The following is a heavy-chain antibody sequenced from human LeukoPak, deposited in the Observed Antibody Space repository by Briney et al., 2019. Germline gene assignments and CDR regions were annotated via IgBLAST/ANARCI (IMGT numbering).Heavy chain of an antibody. D-gene: IGHD6-19*01. Sequence: SETLSLACAVYGGSFSGYYWSWIRQPPGKGLEWIGEINHSGSTNYNPSLKSRVTIPVDTSKNQFSLKLSSVTAADTAVYYCARSPGGVSAVAGHPFDYWGQGTLVTVSS. CDR2: INHSGST. V-gene: IGHV4-34*01. J-gene: IGHJ4*02. CDR3: ARSPGGVSAVAGHPFDY. CDR1: GGSFSGYY.